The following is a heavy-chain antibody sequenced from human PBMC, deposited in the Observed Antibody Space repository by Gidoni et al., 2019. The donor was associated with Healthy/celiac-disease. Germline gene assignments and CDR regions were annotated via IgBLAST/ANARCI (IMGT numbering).Heavy chain of an antibody. Sequence: QVQLQQWGAGLLKPSDTLSLTCAVYGGSFSGYYRSWIRQPPGKGLEWIGEINHSGSTNYNPSLKSRVTISVDTSKNQFSLKLSSVTAADTAVYYCAREKITIFGVVPRRGWFDPWGQGTLVTVSS. V-gene: IGHV4-34*01. J-gene: IGHJ5*02. CDR3: AREKITIFGVVPRRGWFDP. CDR2: INHSGST. D-gene: IGHD3-3*01. CDR1: GGSFSGYY.